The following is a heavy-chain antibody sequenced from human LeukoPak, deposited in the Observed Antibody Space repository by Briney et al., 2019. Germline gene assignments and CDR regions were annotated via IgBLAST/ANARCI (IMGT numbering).Heavy chain of an antibody. CDR1: GFTVSSNY. CDR3: ARGPFHDYGDGLDY. J-gene: IGHJ4*02. V-gene: IGHV3-53*01. CDR2: FYSGGGT. Sequence: GGSLRLSCAASGFTVSSNYMSWVRQAPGKGLEWVSVFYSGGGTYYADSVKGRFTISRDNSKNTLYLQMNSLRAEDTAVYYCARGPFHDYGDGLDYWGQGTLVTVSS. D-gene: IGHD4-17*01.